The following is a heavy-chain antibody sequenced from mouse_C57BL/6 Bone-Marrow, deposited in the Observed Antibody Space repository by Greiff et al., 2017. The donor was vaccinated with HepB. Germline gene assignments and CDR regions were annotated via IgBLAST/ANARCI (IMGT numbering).Heavy chain of an antibody. CDR3: ARTHYYGSSYWYFDV. CDR1: GFTFSDYG. V-gene: IGHV5-17*01. D-gene: IGHD1-1*01. J-gene: IGHJ1*03. Sequence: DVKLVESGGGLVKPGGSLKLSCAASGFTFSDYGMHWVRQAPEKGLEWVAYISSGSSTIYYADTVKGRFTISRDNAKNTLFLQMTSLRSEDTAMYYCARTHYYGSSYWYFDVWGTGTTVTVSS. CDR2: ISSGSSTI.